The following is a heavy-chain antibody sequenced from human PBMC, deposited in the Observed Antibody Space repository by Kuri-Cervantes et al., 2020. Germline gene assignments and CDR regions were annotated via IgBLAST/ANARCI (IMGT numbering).Heavy chain of an antibody. D-gene: IGHD6-13*01. V-gene: IGHV4-4*07. CDR1: GDSMSNDQ. CDR3: AREGPYSSSWYAFDY. J-gene: IGHJ4*02. CDR2: IYTSGST. Sequence: SETLSLTCIVSGDSMSNDQWSRIRQPAGKGLEWIGRIYTSGSTNYNPSLKSRVTISVDKSKNQFSLKLSSVTAADTAVYYCAREGPYSSSWYAFDYWGQGTLVTVSS.